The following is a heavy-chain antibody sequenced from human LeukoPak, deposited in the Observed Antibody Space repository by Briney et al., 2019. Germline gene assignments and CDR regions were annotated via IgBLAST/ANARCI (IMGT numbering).Heavy chain of an antibody. Sequence: SETPSLTCAVYGGSFSGYYWSWIRQPPGKGLEWMGEINHSGSTNYNPSLKSRVTISVDTSKNQFSLKLSSVTAADTAVYYCARVAVRFLEWTQYYYYMDVWGKGTTVTVSS. CDR2: INHSGST. CDR3: ARVAVRFLEWTQYYYYMDV. J-gene: IGHJ6*03. CDR1: GGSFSGYY. D-gene: IGHD3-3*01. V-gene: IGHV4-34*01.